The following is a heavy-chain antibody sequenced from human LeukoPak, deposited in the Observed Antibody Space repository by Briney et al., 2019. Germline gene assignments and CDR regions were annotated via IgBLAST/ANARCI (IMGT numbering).Heavy chain of an antibody. CDR3: GRVVNTSLRYYYMDV. CDR1: RGSISSYY. J-gene: IGHJ6*03. V-gene: IGHV4-4*07. D-gene: IGHD2-2*01. Sequence: PSETLSLTCTVSRGSISSYYWSWIRQPAGKGLEWIGRIYTSGSTNYNPSLKSRVTMSVDTSKNQFSLKLSSVTAADTAVYYCGRVVNTSLRYYYMDVWGKGTTVTVSS. CDR2: IYTSGST.